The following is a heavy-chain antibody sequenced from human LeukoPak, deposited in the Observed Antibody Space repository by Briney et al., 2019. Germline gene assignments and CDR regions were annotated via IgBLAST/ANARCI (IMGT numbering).Heavy chain of an antibody. V-gene: IGHV4-30-2*01. Sequence: PSETLSLTCAVSGASISSGGYSWSWIRQPPGKVLEWIGYIYHSGNTYYNPSLNSRVSISVDRSKNQFSLKLSSVTAADTAVYFCARGDYGRTHFDYWGQGTLVTVSS. J-gene: IGHJ4*02. CDR2: IYHSGNT. CDR1: GASISSGGYS. CDR3: ARGDYGRTHFDY. D-gene: IGHD4-23*01.